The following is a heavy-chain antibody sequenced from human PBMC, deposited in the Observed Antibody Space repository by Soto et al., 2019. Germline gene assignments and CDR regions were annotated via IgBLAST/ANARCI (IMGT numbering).Heavy chain of an antibody. V-gene: IGHV3-30-3*01. CDR2: ISNDGSNK. CDR3: ARDQFLDAFDI. Sequence: QVQLVESGGGVVQPGRSLRLSCAASGFIFSSYSMHWVRQAPGKGLEWVAMISNDGSNKDYVDSVKGRFTISRDNSNNTLSLQMNSVRAEDTAVYYCARDQFLDAFDIWGQGTMVTVSS. CDR1: GFIFSSYS. J-gene: IGHJ3*02. D-gene: IGHD2-21*01.